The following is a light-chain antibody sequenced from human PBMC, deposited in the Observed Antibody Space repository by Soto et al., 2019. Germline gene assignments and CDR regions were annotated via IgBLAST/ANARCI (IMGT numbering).Light chain of an antibody. J-gene: IGLJ1*01. CDR1: SSDVGGYNR. CDR2: EVS. CDR3: SSYTSTNTYV. V-gene: IGLV2-18*02. Sequence: QSALTQPPSVSGSPGQSVTISCTGTSSDVGGYNRVSWYQQPPGTAPKLMIYEVSDRPSGVPDRFSGSKSGNTASLTISGLQDEDEADYYCSSYTSTNTYVFGAGTKVTV.